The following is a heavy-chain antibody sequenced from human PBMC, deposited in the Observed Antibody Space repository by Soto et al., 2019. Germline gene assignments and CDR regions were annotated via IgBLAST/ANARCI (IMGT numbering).Heavy chain of an antibody. CDR2: ISGSGGST. Sequence: EVQLLESGGGLVQPGGSLRLSCAASGFTFSSYAMSWVRQAPGKGLEWVSAISGSGGSTYYADSVKGRFIISRDNSKNTLYLQMNSLRAEDTAVYYCAKDLDSSGWPTFVGDYWGQGTLVTVSS. D-gene: IGHD6-19*01. V-gene: IGHV3-23*01. J-gene: IGHJ4*02. CDR3: AKDLDSSGWPTFVGDY. CDR1: GFTFSSYA.